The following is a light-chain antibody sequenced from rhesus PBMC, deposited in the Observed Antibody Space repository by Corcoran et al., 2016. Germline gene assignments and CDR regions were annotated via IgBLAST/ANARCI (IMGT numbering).Light chain of an antibody. CDR3: QHNYGAPPYN. CDR1: ENVNNY. J-gene: IGKJ2*01. CDR2: KTY. Sequence: DIQMTQSPSSLSASVGDRVTITCRTSENVNNYLNWYQQKAGKAPNLLIYKTYTLQSGVPSRFSGSGSGTDYTFTISSMQSEDVATYYCQHNYGAPPYNFGQGTKVEIK. V-gene: IGKV1-74*01.